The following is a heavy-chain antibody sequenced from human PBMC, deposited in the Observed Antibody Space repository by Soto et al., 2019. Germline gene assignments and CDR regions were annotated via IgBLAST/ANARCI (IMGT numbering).Heavy chain of an antibody. CDR3: ARDRSHYCSSTSCYGGDYYGMDV. V-gene: IGHV4-59*01. Sequence: SETLSLTCTVSGGSISSYYWSWIRQPPGKGLEWIGYIYYSGSTNYNPSLKSRVTISVDTSKNQFSLKLSSVTAADTAVYYCARDRSHYCSSTSCYGGDYYGMDVWGQGTTVTVSS. CDR2: IYYSGST. CDR1: GGSISSYY. J-gene: IGHJ6*02. D-gene: IGHD2-2*01.